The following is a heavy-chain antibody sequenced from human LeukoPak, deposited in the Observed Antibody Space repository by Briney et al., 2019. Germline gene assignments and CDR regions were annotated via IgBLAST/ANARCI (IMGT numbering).Heavy chain of an antibody. D-gene: IGHD2-15*01. CDR3: AGYSDSRPY. CDR1: GGSFSGYY. CDR2: INHSGST. V-gene: IGHV4-34*01. Sequence: PSETLSLTCAVYGGSFSGYYWSWIRQPPGKGLEWIGEINHSGSTNYNPSLKSRVTISLDTSKNQFSLKLNSVTAADTAMYYCAGYSDSRPYWGQGTLVTVSS. J-gene: IGHJ4*02.